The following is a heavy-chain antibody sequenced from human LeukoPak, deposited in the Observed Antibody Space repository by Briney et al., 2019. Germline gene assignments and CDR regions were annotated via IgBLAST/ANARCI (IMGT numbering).Heavy chain of an antibody. V-gene: IGHV3-30*02. CDR1: GFTFSSYG. CDR2: IRYDGSNK. J-gene: IGHJ4*02. D-gene: IGHD5-12*01. CDR3: AKDVSGYDSYADY. Sequence: GGSLRLSCAASGFTFSSYGMPWVRQAPGKGLEWVAFIRYDGSNKYYADSVKGRFTISRDNSKNTLYLQMNSLRAEDTAVYYCAKDVSGYDSYADYWGQGTLVTVSS.